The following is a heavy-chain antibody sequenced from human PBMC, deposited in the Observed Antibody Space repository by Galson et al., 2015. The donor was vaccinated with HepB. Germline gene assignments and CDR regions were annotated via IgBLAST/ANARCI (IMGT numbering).Heavy chain of an antibody. J-gene: IGHJ4*02. Sequence: SLRLSCAASGFTFSSYGMHWVRQAPGKGLEWVAVIWYDGSNKYYADSVKGRFTISRDNSKNTLYLQMNSLRAEDTAVYYCARDQTQTIAAAGFFDYWGQGTLVTVSS. CDR2: IWYDGSNK. CDR1: GFTFSSYG. V-gene: IGHV3-33*01. D-gene: IGHD6-13*01. CDR3: ARDQTQTIAAAGFFDY.